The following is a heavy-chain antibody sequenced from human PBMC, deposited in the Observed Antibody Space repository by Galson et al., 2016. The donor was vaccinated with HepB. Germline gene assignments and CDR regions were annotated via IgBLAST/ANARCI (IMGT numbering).Heavy chain of an antibody. Sequence: SETLSLTCSVSGDSITKYFWGWIRQSPGKRLESVGYVFHTGSANYNPSLESRVTISADTSKNQFSLKLTSVTAADTAFYYCARGMSGNEGGGFWYDPWGQGTLVTVSS. CDR3: ARGMSGNEGGGFWYDP. D-gene: IGHD3-10*01. CDR2: VFHTGSA. V-gene: IGHV4-59*01. J-gene: IGHJ5*02. CDR1: GDSITKYF.